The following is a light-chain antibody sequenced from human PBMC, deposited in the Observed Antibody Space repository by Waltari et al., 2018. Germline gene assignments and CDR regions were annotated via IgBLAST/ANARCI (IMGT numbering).Light chain of an antibody. CDR2: AAS. CDR1: QSISSY. CDR3: QQTYSTPPYN. J-gene: IGKJ2*01. V-gene: IGKV1-39*01. Sequence: DIQMTQSPSSLSASVGYRVTITCRASQSISSYLNWFQQKPGQAPKLLIYAASNLQSGVPSRFSGSGSGTDFTLTISSLQPEDFATYYCQQTYSTPPYNFGQGTKLEIK.